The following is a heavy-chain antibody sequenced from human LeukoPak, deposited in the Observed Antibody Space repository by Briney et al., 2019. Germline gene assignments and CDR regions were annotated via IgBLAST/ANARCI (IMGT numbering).Heavy chain of an antibody. J-gene: IGHJ6*04. CDR3: ARRLERRISYYYYGMDV. Sequence: GRSLRLSCAASGFTFSSYGMHWVRQAPGKGLEWVAVIWYDGSNKYYADSVKGRFTISRDNSKNTLYLQMNSPRAEDTAVYYCARRLERRISYYYYGMDVWGKGTTVTVSS. D-gene: IGHD1-1*01. CDR2: IWYDGSNK. V-gene: IGHV3-33*01. CDR1: GFTFSSYG.